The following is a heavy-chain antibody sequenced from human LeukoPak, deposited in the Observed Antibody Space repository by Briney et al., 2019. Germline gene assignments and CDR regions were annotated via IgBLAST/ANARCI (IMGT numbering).Heavy chain of an antibody. CDR1: GGSISSYY. J-gene: IGHJ6*03. Sequence: AETLSLTCAVSGGSISSYYWTWIRQPAGKGLEWIGRIYTSGSTNYNPSLKSRVTMSVDTSKNQFSLKLNSVTAADTAVYYCARDSSSTYYYYMDVWGKGTTVTVPS. CDR2: IYTSGST. CDR3: ARDSSSTYYYYMDV. V-gene: IGHV4-4*07. D-gene: IGHD2-2*01.